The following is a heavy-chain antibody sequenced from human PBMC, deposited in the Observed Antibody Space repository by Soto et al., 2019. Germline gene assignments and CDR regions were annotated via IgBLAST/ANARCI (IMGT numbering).Heavy chain of an antibody. CDR3: ARGVYYDFWSGYYTLDY. V-gene: IGHV3-30-3*01. CDR2: ISYDGSNK. D-gene: IGHD3-3*01. Sequence: GGSLRLSCAASGFTFSSYAMHWVRQAPGKGLEWVAVISYDGSNKYYADSVKGRFTISRDNSKNTLYLQMNSLRAEDTAVYYCARGVYYDFWSGYYTLDYWGQGTLVTVSS. J-gene: IGHJ4*02. CDR1: GFTFSSYA.